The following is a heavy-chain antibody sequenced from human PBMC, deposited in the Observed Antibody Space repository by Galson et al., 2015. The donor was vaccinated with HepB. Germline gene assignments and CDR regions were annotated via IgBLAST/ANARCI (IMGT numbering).Heavy chain of an antibody. V-gene: IGHV3-53*01. CDR3: ARDLLPSGWAYGMDV. D-gene: IGHD6-19*01. Sequence: SLRLSCAASGFTVSSNYMSWVRQAPGKGLEWVSVIYSGGSTYYADSVKGRFTISRDNSKNTLYLQMNSLRAEDTAVYYCARDLLPSGWAYGMDVWGQGTTVTVSS. CDR2: IYSGGST. J-gene: IGHJ6*02. CDR1: GFTVSSNY.